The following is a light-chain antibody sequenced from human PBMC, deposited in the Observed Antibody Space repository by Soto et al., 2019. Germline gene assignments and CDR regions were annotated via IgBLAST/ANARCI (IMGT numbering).Light chain of an antibody. CDR2: EGS. CDR3: CSYAGSSTYV. J-gene: IGLJ1*01. Sequence: QSALTQPASVSASPGQSITISCTGTSSDVGSYNLVSWYQQHPGRAPKLMIYEGSKRPSGVSHRFSGSKSGNTASLTISGLQTEDEADYYCCSYAGSSTYVFGIGTKVTVL. V-gene: IGLV2-23*01. CDR1: SSDVGSYNL.